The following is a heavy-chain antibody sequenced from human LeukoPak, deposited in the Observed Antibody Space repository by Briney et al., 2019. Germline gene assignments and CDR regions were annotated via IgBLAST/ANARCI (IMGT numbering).Heavy chain of an antibody. J-gene: IGHJ4*02. V-gene: IGHV3-30-3*01. Sequence: QPRGSLRLSCAASGFTFSSYAMHWVRQAPGKGLEWVAVISYDGSNKYYADSVKGRFTISRDNSKNTLYLQMNSLRAEDTAVYYCARGCSSCPVDYWGQGTLVTVSS. CDR2: ISYDGSNK. CDR3: ARGCSSCPVDY. CDR1: GFTFSSYA. D-gene: IGHD2-15*01.